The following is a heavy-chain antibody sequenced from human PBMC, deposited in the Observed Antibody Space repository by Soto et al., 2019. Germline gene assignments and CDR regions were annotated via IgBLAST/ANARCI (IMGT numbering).Heavy chain of an antibody. V-gene: IGHV1-3*01. CDR1: GYTFTSYA. CDR3: ARAPGGPDGPGDY. Sequence: QVQLVQSGAEVKKPGASVKVSCKASGYTFTSYAMHWVRQAPGQRLEWMGWINAGNGNTKYSQKFQGRVTITRDTAESTGCRGVSSLTSEDRAVYYCARAPGGPDGPGDYWGQGTLVTVSS. D-gene: IGHD2-15*01. J-gene: IGHJ4*02. CDR2: INAGNGNT.